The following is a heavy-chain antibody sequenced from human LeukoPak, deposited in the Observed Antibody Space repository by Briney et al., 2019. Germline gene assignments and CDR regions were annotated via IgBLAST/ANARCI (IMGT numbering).Heavy chain of an antibody. V-gene: IGHV6-1*01. CDR3: VRGGDSFDY. CDR1: GDSISSNSAA. J-gene: IGHJ4*02. Sequence: SQTLSLTCAISGDSISSNSAAWNWIRQSPSRGLEWLGRTYYRSKWYIDYAVSVKSRLTINPDTSKNQFSLQLTSVTPDDTAVYYCVRGGDSFDYWGQGTLVTVSS. CDR2: TYYRSKWYI. D-gene: IGHD3-16*01.